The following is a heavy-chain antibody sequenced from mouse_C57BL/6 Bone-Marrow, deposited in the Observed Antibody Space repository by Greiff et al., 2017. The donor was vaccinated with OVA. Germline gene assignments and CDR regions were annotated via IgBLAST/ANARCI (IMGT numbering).Heavy chain of an antibody. CDR1: GFTFSDYY. CDR3: ASFYPFAY. J-gene: IGHJ3*01. V-gene: IGHV5-16*01. CDR2: INYDGSST. D-gene: IGHD2-1*01. Sequence: EVKVEESEGGLVQPGSSMKLSCTASGFTFSDYYMAWVRQVPEKGLEWVANINYDGSSTYYLDSLKSRFIISRDNAKNILYLQMSSLKSEDTATYYCASFYPFAYWGQGTLVTVSA.